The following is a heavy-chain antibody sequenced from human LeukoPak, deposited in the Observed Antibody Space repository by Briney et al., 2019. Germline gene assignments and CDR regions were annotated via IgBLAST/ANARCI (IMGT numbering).Heavy chain of an antibody. Sequence: RGGSLRLSCAASGFTFSSYAMSWVRQAPGKGLEWVSAFSGSGGSTYYADSVKGRFTISRDNSKNTLYLQMNSLRAEDTAVYYCAKSGYYDSSGYSGFGYFDYWGQGTLVTVSS. D-gene: IGHD3-22*01. CDR2: FSGSGGST. J-gene: IGHJ4*02. CDR1: GFTFSSYA. V-gene: IGHV3-23*01. CDR3: AKSGYYDSSGYSGFGYFDY.